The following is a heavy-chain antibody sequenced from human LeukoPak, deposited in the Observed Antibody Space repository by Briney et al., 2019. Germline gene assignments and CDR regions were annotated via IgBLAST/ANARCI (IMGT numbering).Heavy chain of an antibody. D-gene: IGHD3-10*01. Sequence: GGSLRLSCAASGFSFSSYVLHWVRQAPGKGLESVSGISQNGDNTYYADSVKGRFTISKDNSENTLYLQMNSLRPEDTAVYYCMNPNHYGSGRWGQGTLVTVSS. J-gene: IGHJ4*02. CDR2: ISQNGDNT. V-gene: IGHV3-64D*06. CDR1: GFSFSSYV. CDR3: MNPNHYGSGR.